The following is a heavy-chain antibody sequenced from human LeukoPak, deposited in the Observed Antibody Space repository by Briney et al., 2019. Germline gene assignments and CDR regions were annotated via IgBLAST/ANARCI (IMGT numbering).Heavy chain of an antibody. V-gene: IGHV3-7*01. CDR1: GLPFSNHW. D-gene: IGHD4-17*01. CDR3: ARGGYGDYHI. J-gene: IGHJ3*02. Sequence: GGSLRLSCAVSGLPFSNHWMTWVRQAPGKGLERVANINQDGSEKYYVDSVKGRFSISRDNAKSSLYLQMNSLRVEDTAMYFCARGGYGDYHIWGQGTIVTVSS. CDR2: INQDGSEK.